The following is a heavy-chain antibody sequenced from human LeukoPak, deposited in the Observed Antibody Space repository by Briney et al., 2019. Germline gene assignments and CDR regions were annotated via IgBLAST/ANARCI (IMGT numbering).Heavy chain of an antibody. Sequence: ASVKVSCKASGYIFTSYGLSWVRQAPGQGLEWMGWISGYNAKTNYAQRLQGRVTMTTDTSASTAYMELSSLRSEDMAVYYCAKEDNSGYSFDYWGQGTLVTVSS. V-gene: IGHV1-18*03. CDR3: AKEDNSGYSFDY. CDR1: GYIFTSYG. D-gene: IGHD3-22*01. CDR2: ISGYNAKT. J-gene: IGHJ4*02.